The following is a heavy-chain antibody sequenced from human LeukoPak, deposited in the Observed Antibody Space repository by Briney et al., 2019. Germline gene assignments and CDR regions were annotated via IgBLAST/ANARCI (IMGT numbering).Heavy chain of an antibody. Sequence: SETLSLTCTVSGASINTYYWGWIRQPPGKGLEWIGHIYHSGSTTYNPSLKSRLTMSIDTSNNQFSLRLSSVPAADTAVYYCARTVYYDTWFDPWGQGTLVSVSS. CDR1: GASINTYY. D-gene: IGHD3-22*01. J-gene: IGHJ5*02. CDR2: IYHSGST. CDR3: ARTVYYDTWFDP. V-gene: IGHV4-59*01.